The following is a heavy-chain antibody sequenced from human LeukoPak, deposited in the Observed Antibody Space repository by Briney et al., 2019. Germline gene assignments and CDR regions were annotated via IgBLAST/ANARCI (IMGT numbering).Heavy chain of an antibody. D-gene: IGHD2-21*02. V-gene: IGHV3-30*03. Sequence: GGSLRLSCAASGFTFSSYGMHWVRQAPGKGLEWVAVISYDGSNKYYADSVKGRFTISRDNSKNTLYLQMNSLRAEDTAVYYCARGQYCGGDCYPPFGYWGQGTRVTVSS. CDR2: ISYDGSNK. CDR3: ARGQYCGGDCYPPFGY. J-gene: IGHJ4*02. CDR1: GFTFSSYG.